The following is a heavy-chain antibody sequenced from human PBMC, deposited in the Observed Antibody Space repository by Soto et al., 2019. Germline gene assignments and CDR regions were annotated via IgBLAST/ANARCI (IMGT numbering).Heavy chain of an antibody. Sequence: QVHLVESGGGVVQPGRSLRLSCVASGFTFDTYGIHWVRQAPGKGLQWVALMSYEGSNTYYADSVRGRFTISRDNSKNTLYLQINALRPEDTGVYYCARVTPGNNLYYFSGLDVWGQGTSVTVSS. CDR2: MSYEGSNT. D-gene: IGHD1-1*01. J-gene: IGHJ6*02. V-gene: IGHV3-30-3*01. CDR3: ARVTPGNNLYYFSGLDV. CDR1: GFTFDTYG.